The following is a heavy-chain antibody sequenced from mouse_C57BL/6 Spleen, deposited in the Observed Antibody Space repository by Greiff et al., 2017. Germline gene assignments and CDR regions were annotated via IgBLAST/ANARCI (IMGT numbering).Heavy chain of an antibody. D-gene: IGHD1-1*01. CDR1: GYTFTSYW. CDR3: AIVIMTTVVSGGAY. Sequence: QVQLQQPGAELVKPGASVKVSCKASGYTFTSYWMNWVKQRPGQGLEWIGRIHPSDSDTNYNQKFKGKATLTVDKSSSTAYMQLRSLTSEDSAVYSCAIVIMTTVVSGGAYWGPATLVTASA. CDR2: IHPSDSDT. V-gene: IGHV1-74*01. J-gene: IGHJ3*01.